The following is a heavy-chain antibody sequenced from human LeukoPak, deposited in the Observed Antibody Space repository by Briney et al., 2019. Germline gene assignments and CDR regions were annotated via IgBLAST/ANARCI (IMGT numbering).Heavy chain of an antibody. J-gene: IGHJ5*02. CDR2: IIPIFGTA. CDR3: ARDGKRPASYYDYVWGSYRNNWFDP. D-gene: IGHD3-16*02. Sequence: GASVKVSCKASGGTFSSYAISWVRQAPGQGLEWMGGIIPIFGTANYAQKFQGRVTITADESTSTAYMELSSLRSEDTAVYYCARDGKRPASYYDYVWGSYRNNWFDPWGQGTLVTVSS. V-gene: IGHV1-69*13. CDR1: GGTFSSYA.